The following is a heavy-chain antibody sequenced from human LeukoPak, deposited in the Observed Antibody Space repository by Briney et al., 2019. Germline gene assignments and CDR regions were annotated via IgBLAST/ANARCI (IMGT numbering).Heavy chain of an antibody. CDR3: ARALDGYNYLDY. V-gene: IGHV1-69*15. CDR2: IIPIFGIA. CDR1: GGTFSSYA. J-gene: IGHJ4*02. Sequence: SVKVSCKASGGTFSSYAISWVRQAPGQGLEWMGRIIPIFGIANYAQKFQGRVTITADESTSTAYMELSSLRSEDTAVYYCARALDGYNYLDYWGQGTLVTVSS. D-gene: IGHD5-24*01.